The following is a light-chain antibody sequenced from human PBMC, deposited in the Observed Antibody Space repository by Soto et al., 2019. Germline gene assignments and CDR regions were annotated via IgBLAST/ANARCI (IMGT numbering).Light chain of an antibody. Sequence: EIVLTQSPATLSLSPGERATLSCWASQSVTSYLAWYQQKPGQAPRLLIYDTSNRATGIPARFSGSGSGTDFTLTISSLEPEDFAVYYCQHYVNWPLTFGGGTKVESK. CDR2: DTS. CDR1: QSVTSY. J-gene: IGKJ4*01. V-gene: IGKV3-11*01. CDR3: QHYVNWPLT.